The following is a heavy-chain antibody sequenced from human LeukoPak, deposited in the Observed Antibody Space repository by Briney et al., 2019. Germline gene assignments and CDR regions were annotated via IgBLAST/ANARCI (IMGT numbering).Heavy chain of an antibody. CDR3: TKERPEEYYGSDSYFDY. CDR1: GFTFDYSA. J-gene: IGHJ4*02. D-gene: IGHD3-10*01. Sequence: PGGSLRLSCAASGFTFDYSAMTWVPQAPEQGLEWVFTINTGDITYYADSVKGRVTISRDNSKNKLYLQMNSLRAEDTAIYSCTKERPEEYYGSDSYFDYWGQGTLVTVSS. V-gene: IGHV3-23*01. CDR2: INTGDIT.